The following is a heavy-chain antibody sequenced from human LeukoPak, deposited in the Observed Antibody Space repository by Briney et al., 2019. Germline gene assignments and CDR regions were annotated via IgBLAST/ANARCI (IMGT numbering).Heavy chain of an antibody. D-gene: IGHD3-22*01. CDR3: AREYYDSSGYHDAFDI. J-gene: IGHJ3*02. V-gene: IGHV1-18*01. CDR1: GYTFTSYG. Sequence: ASVKVSCKASGYTFTSYGISWVRQAPGQGLEWMGWISAYNGNTNYAQKFQGRVTITRNTSISTAYMELSSLRSEDTAVYYCAREYYDSSGYHDAFDIWGQGTMVTVSS. CDR2: ISAYNGNT.